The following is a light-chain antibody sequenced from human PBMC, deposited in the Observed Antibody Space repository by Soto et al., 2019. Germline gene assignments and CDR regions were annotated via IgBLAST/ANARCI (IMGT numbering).Light chain of an antibody. Sequence: DIQMTQSPSSLSASVGDRVTITCRASQSISRNLNWYQHKPGKAPKLLIYAASSLQNGVPSRFSGGGSRKEFTLSISSLQPEDFGTYYCQQSYTTASITFGQGTRLEIK. CDR3: QQSYTTASIT. CDR1: QSISRN. J-gene: IGKJ5*01. V-gene: IGKV1-39*01. CDR2: AAS.